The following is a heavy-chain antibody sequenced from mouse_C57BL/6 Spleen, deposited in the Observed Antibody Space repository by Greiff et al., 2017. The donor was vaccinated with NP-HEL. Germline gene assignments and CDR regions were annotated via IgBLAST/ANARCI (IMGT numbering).Heavy chain of an antibody. Sequence: QVQLQQPGAELVKPGASVKLSCKASGYTFTSYWMHWVKQRPGQGLEWIGMIHPNSGSTNDNEKFKSKATLTVDKSSSTAYMQLSSLTSEDSAVYYCARDRDYCGSSVWGTGTTVTVSA. CDR2: IHPNSGST. CDR1: GYTFTSYW. J-gene: IGHJ1*03. V-gene: IGHV1-64*01. CDR3: ARDRDYCGSSV. D-gene: IGHD1-1*01.